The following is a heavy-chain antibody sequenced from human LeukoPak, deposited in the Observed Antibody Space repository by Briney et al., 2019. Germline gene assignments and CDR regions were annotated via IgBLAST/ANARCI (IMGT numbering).Heavy chain of an antibody. CDR3: TADMPASSRAADY. Sequence: GGSLRLSCAASGFTFSDAWMSWVRQAPGRGLEWVGRIKTKSDGGTTDYAAPVKGRFSISRDDSKTTVYLQINSLKTEDTAVYYCTADMPASSRAADYWGQGTLVTVSS. CDR2: IKTKSDGGTT. J-gene: IGHJ4*02. V-gene: IGHV3-15*01. CDR1: GFTFSDAW. D-gene: IGHD2-15*01.